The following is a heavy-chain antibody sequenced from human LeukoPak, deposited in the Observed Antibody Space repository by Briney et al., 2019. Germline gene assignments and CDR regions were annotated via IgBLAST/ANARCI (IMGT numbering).Heavy chain of an antibody. V-gene: IGHV3-7*01. CDR2: INQGGSDK. CDR1: GFTFSGHW. J-gene: IGHJ4*02. D-gene: IGHD1-14*01. CDR3: TRDRSRAEDD. Sequence: GGSLRLSCAASGFTFSGHWMSWVRQAPGKGLEWVANINQGGSDKYYVDSVKGRLTISRNNANNLLYLQMNSLRGEDTAVYYCTRDRSRAEDDWGQGTLVTVSS.